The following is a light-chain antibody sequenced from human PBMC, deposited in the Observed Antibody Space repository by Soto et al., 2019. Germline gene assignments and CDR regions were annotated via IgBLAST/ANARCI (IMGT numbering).Light chain of an antibody. CDR3: SSYTSTSSFYV. CDR2: DVS. CDR1: NSDIVNYDF. J-gene: IGLJ1*01. Sequence: QSVLTQPASVSGSPGQSITISCTGANSDIVNYDFVSWYRQHPGEAPKVLIFDVSNRPSGISNRFSGSKSGNTASLTIYGLQAEDEADYFCSSYTSTSSFYVFGTGTKVTVL. V-gene: IGLV2-14*03.